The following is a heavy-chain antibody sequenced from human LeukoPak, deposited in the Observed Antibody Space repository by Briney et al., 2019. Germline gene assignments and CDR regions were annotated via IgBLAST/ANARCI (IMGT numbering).Heavy chain of an antibody. CDR1: GGSISSYY. J-gene: IGHJ4*01. V-gene: IGHV4-4*07. CDR2: IYISGST. Sequence: SETLSLTCTVSGGSISSYYWSWIRRPAGKGLEWIGRIYISGSTNYNPSLKSRVTMSVDTSKNQFSLKVTSLTAADTAVYYCARDGGGRLEYYFDYWGQGTLVSVSS. CDR3: ARDGGGRLEYYFDY. D-gene: IGHD3-3*01.